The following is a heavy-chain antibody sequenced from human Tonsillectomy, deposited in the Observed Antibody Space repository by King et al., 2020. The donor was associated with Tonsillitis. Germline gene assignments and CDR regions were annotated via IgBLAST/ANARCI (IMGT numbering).Heavy chain of an antibody. CDR3: ARVAGTYGGFGQLYFDY. D-gene: IGHD2-8*01. CDR2: IYYREST. Sequence: VQLQESGPGLGKPSETLSLTCTVYGGSISTYYWSWIRQTPGKGLEWVGYIYYRESTNYNPSLTSRVTISLDTSKNQFSLKLSSVTAADTAVYYCARVAGTYGGFGQLYFDYWGQGTLVTVSS. CDR1: GGSISTYY. J-gene: IGHJ4*02. V-gene: IGHV4-59*01.